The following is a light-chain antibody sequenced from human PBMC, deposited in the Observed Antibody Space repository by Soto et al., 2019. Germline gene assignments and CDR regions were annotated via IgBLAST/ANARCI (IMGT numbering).Light chain of an antibody. CDR3: AAWDDNLDGFV. Sequence: QSALTQPPSASGTPGQRVSISCSGSGSNIGSNTVNWYHHLPGAAPKLLIYRDNQRPSGVPDRFSGSKSGTSASLAIRGLQSEDEADYYCAAWDDNLDGFVFGPRTKVTVL. V-gene: IGLV1-44*01. CDR2: RDN. J-gene: IGLJ1*01. CDR1: GSNIGSNT.